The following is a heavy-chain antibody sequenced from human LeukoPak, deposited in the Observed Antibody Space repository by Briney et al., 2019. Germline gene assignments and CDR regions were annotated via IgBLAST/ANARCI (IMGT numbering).Heavy chain of an antibody. V-gene: IGHV3-30*18. J-gene: IGHJ1*01. CDR2: ISYDGSNK. D-gene: IGHD2-2*02. CDR3: ANGYHYTCNLYVHFQH. Sequence: GGSLRLSCAASGFTFSSHGMHWVRQAPGKGLEWVAVISYDGSNKYYAGSVKGRFTTSRNNSKTTLYLQMNSLRAEHKAVYYCANGYHYTCNLYVHFQHWGQGTLVTVSS. CDR1: GFTFSSHG.